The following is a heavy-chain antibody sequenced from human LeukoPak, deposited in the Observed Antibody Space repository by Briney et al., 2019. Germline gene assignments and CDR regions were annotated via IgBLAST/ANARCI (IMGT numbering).Heavy chain of an antibody. CDR2: ISYDGSNK. V-gene: IGHV3-30*04. J-gene: IGHJ4*02. D-gene: IGHD3-22*01. Sequence: SGGSLRLSCTTSGFTFGDYAMHWVRQAPGKGLEWVAVISYDGSNKYYADSVKGRFTISRDNSKNTLYLQMNSLRAEDTAVYYCAKEAYYYDSSGYYYDYWGQGTPVTVSS. CDR1: GFTFGDYA. CDR3: AKEAYYYDSSGYYYDY.